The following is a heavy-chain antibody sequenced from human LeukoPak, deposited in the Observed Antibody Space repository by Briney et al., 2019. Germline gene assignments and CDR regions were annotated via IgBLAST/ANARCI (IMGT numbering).Heavy chain of an antibody. CDR1: GGSISSYY. J-gene: IGHJ2*01. D-gene: IGHD6-13*01. V-gene: IGHV4-30-4*08. CDR3: ARGVSSSSWYGWYFDL. Sequence: KPSETLSLTCTVSGGSISSYYWSWIRQPPGKGLEWIGYIYYSGSTYYNPSLKSRVTISVDTSKNQFSLKLSSVTAADTAVYYCARGVSSSSWYGWYFDLWGRGTLVTVSS. CDR2: IYYSGST.